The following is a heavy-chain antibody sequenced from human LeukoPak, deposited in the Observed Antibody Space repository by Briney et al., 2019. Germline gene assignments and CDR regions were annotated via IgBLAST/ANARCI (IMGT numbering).Heavy chain of an antibody. D-gene: IGHD1-1*01. CDR3: ARRRLGEAYKWDAFNI. CDR2: IYYSGNT. Sequence: SETLSLTCTVSGGSISSGSHYWSWIRQPPGRRLEWIGSIYYSGNTYYNPSLESRVTLSLDTSKNQFSLQLRSVTAADTAAYDCARRRLGEAYKWDAFNIWGQGTMVTVSS. V-gene: IGHV4-39*01. CDR1: GGSISSGSHY. J-gene: IGHJ3*02.